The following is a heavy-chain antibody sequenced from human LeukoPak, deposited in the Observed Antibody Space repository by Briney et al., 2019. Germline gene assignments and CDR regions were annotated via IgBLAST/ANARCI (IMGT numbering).Heavy chain of an antibody. CDR2: IRSDGYHT. CDR1: GFTFSSYA. J-gene: IGHJ4*02. V-gene: IGHV3-30*02. D-gene: IGHD1-26*01. Sequence: GGSLRLSCAASGFTFSSYAMHWVRQAPGKGLEWVAFIRSDGYHTYYADSVKGRFTITRDNSKNTLYLQMNSLRLEDMALYYCAKPSGSGVDYWGRGTRVTVSS. CDR3: AKPSGSGVDY.